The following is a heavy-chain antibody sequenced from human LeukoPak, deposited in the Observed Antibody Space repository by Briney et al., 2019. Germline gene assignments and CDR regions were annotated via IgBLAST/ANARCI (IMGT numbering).Heavy chain of an antibody. J-gene: IGHJ6*02. CDR3: ARDRYYYYYCMHV. CDR2: IYTSGST. Sequence: SDTLSLTCTVSGGSISIYYWIWIRQPAGRGLEWIGRIYTSGSTNYTPSLKSRVTMSVDTSKNHFSVKLSSVTAADTAVYYCARDRYYYYYCMHVWGQGTTVPVSS. CDR1: GGSISIYY. V-gene: IGHV4-4*07.